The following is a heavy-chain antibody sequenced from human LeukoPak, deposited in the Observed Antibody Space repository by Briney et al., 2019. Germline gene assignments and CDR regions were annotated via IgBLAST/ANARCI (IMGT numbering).Heavy chain of an antibody. J-gene: IGHJ6*02. CDR1: GYNFISYY. CDR3: AREDVVLVDAVRYYYYGMDV. Sequence: GASVKVSCKASGYNFISYYMHWVRQAPGHGLEWMGIINPSGGSTSYAQKFQDRVTMTRDTSTSTVYMELCSLKSEDTAVYYCAREDVVLVDAVRYYYYGMDVWGQGTTVTVSS. CDR2: INPSGGST. D-gene: IGHD2-8*01. V-gene: IGHV1-46*01.